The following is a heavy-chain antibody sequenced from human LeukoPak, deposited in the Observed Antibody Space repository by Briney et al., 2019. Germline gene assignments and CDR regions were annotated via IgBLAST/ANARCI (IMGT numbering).Heavy chain of an antibody. V-gene: IGHV3-48*02. CDR3: ARVWGSGSYFLGRLDY. J-gene: IGHJ4*02. Sequence: GGSLRLSCAASGFTFSSYNMNWVRQAPGKGLEWVSYISSSSTIYYADSVKGRFTISRDNAKNSLYLQMNSLRDEDTAVYYCARVWGSGSYFLGRLDYWGQGTLVTVSS. CDR2: ISSSSTI. CDR1: GFTFSSYN. D-gene: IGHD3-10*01.